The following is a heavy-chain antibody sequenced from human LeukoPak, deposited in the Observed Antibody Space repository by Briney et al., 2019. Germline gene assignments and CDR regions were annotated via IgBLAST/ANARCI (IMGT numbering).Heavy chain of an antibody. Sequence: PGGSLRLSCAASGFTFSSYSMNWVRQAPGKGLEWVSSISSSSSYIYYADSVKGRFTISRDNAKNSLYLQMNSLRAEDTAVYYCAREIGEGINDILTGGEAFDYWGQGTLVTVSS. J-gene: IGHJ4*02. CDR1: GFTFSSYS. CDR2: ISSSSSYI. D-gene: IGHD3-9*01. CDR3: AREIGEGINDILTGGEAFDY. V-gene: IGHV3-21*01.